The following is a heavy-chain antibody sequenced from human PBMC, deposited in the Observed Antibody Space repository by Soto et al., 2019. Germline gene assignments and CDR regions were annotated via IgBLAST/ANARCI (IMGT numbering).Heavy chain of an antibody. CDR3: AKGGGGAGSYVSPHYIDC. D-gene: IGHD3-10*01. CDR1: RFAFTSYA. J-gene: IGHJ4*02. Sequence: EVQLLESGGGLVQSGGSLRLSCAASRFAFTSYALSWVRQAPGKGLEWVSAISGSGSNTYYAESVKGRFTISRDNSQNTLYLQMNRLRAEDTAVYYCAKGGGGAGSYVSPHYIDCWGQGTLVTVSS. CDR2: ISGSGSNT. V-gene: IGHV3-23*01.